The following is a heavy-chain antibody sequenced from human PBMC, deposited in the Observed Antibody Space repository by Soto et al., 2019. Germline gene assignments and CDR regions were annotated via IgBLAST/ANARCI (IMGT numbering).Heavy chain of an antibody. V-gene: IGHV3-33*01. CDR3: ARDTDYYYGMDV. J-gene: IGHJ6*02. D-gene: IGHD2-8*02. CDR1: GFTFSSYG. CDR2: IWYDGSNK. Sequence: ESGGGVVPPGRSLRLSCAASGFTFSSYGMHWVRQAPGKGLEWVAVIWYDGSNKYYADSVKGRFTISRDNSKNTLYLQMNSLRAEDTAVYYCARDTDYYYGMDVWGQGTTVTVSS.